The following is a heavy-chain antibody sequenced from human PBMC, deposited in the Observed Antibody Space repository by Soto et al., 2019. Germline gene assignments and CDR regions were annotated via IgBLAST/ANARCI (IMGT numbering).Heavy chain of an antibody. CDR1: GGTFSSYA. V-gene: IGHV1-69*13. J-gene: IGHJ6*02. CDR3: ARDGVADYYDSSYGMDV. CDR2: IIPIFGTA. D-gene: IGHD3-22*01. Sequence: SVKVSCKASGGTFSSYAISWVRQAPGQGLEWMGGIIPIFGTANYAQKFQGRVTITADESTSTAYMELSSLRSEDTAVYYCARDGVADYYDSSYGMDVWGQGTTVTVSS.